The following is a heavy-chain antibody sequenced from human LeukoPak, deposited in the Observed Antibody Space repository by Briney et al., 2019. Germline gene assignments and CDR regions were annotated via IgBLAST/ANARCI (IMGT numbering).Heavy chain of an antibody. CDR3: ARTYGSGSYYGAFDM. V-gene: IGHV3-53*01. D-gene: IGHD3-10*01. CDR1: GFTPSSNY. J-gene: IGHJ3*02. CDR2: IYSGGST. Sequence: GGSLRLSCAASGFTPSSNYMSWVRHAPGKGLEWGSVIYSGGSTYYADSVKGRFTISRDNSKNTLYLQMNSPRAEDTVVYDCARTYGSGSYYGAFDMWGQGTMVTVSS.